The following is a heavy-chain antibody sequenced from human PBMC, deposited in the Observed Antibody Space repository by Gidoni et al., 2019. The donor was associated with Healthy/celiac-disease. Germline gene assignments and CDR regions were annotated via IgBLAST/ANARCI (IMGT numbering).Heavy chain of an antibody. V-gene: IGHV3-11*01. CDR3: ARDPAGNYYDSSGYHDAFDI. D-gene: IGHD3-22*01. CDR2: ISSSGSTI. J-gene: IGHJ3*02. CDR1: GFTFSDYY. Sequence: QVQLVESGGGLVKPGGSLRLSCAASGFTFSDYYWSWIRQAPGKGLEWVSYISSSGSTIYYADSVKGRFTISRDNAKNSLYLQMNSLRAEDTAVYYCARDPAGNYYDSSGYHDAFDIWGQGTMVTVSS.